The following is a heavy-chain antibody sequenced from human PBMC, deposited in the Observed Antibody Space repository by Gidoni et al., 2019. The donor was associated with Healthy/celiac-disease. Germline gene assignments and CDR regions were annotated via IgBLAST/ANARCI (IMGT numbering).Heavy chain of an antibody. CDR3: ARELRFLEWLSPSNWFDP. D-gene: IGHD3-3*01. Sequence: QVQLVQSGAEVKKPGASVKVSCKASGYTFTGYYRHWVRQSPGQGLEWMGWINPNSGGTNYAQKFQGRVTMTRDTSISTAYMELSRLRSDDTAVYYCARELRFLEWLSPSNWFDPWGQGTLVTVSS. CDR1: GYTFTGYY. V-gene: IGHV1-2*02. J-gene: IGHJ5*02. CDR2: INPNSGGT.